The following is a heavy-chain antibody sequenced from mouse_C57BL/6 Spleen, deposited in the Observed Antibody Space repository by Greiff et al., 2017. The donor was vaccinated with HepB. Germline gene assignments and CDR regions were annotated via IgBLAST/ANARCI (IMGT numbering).Heavy chain of an antibody. CDR3: ARPGTGAMDY. J-gene: IGHJ4*01. CDR1: GYTFTSYG. CDR2: IYPRSGNT. D-gene: IGHD4-1*01. Sequence: VKLQESGAELARPGASVKLSCKASGYTFTSYGISWVKQRTGQGLEWIGEIYPRSGNTYYNEKFKGKATLTADKSSSTAYMELRSLTSEDSAVYFCARPGTGAMDYWGQGTSVTVSS. V-gene: IGHV1-81*01.